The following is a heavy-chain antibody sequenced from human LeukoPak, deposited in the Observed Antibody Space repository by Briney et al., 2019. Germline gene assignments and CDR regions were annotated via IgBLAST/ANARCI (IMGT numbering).Heavy chain of an antibody. CDR2: INRDGFST. CDR1: GFTFSSFW. J-gene: IGHJ4*02. CDR3: ARGTSGGYFDY. V-gene: IGHV3-74*01. D-gene: IGHD1-26*01. Sequence: PGGSLRLSCAASGFTFSSFWIHWVRQVPGKGLVWVSRINRDGFSTSYAYSVQGRFTISRDNAKNTLYLQMNSLRAEDTAVYYCARGTSGGYFDYWGQGSLVTVSS.